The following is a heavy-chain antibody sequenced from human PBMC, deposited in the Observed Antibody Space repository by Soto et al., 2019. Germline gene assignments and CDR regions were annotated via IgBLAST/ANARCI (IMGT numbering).Heavy chain of an antibody. CDR3: ARERRITTPHFDY. CDR1: GGSVSSSSYY. CDR2: VNHSGST. J-gene: IGHJ4*02. D-gene: IGHD3-3*01. Sequence: SETLSLTCAVSGGSVSSSSYYWGWVRKTPGKGLDWIGSVNHSGSTNYNPSLKSRVTISVDTSKNQFSLKLSSVTAADTAVYYCARERRITTPHFDYWGQGTLVTVSS. V-gene: IGHV4-39*07.